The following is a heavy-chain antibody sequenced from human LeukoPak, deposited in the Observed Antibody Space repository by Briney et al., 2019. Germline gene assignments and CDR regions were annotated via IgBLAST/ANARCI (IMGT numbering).Heavy chain of an antibody. Sequence: GGSLRLSCAASGFTFSSYSMNWVRQAPGKGLEWVSYTIGTSIFYADSVKGRFTTSSDTARNTVFLQMNSLRAEDTGVYYCARLGEYASSSAFDFWGQGTLVTVSS. V-gene: IGHV3-48*01. CDR1: GFTFSSYS. CDR3: ARLGEYASSSAFDF. D-gene: IGHD6-6*01. J-gene: IGHJ4*02. CDR2: TIGTSI.